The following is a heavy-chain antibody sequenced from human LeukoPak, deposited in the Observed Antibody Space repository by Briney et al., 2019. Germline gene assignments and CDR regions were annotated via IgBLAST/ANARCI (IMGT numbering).Heavy chain of an antibody. Sequence: SETLSLTCTVSGGSISSSNYYWDWIRQPPGKGLEWIGNIYYSGSTYYNPSLKSRVTIPVDTSKNQFSLKLSSVTAADTALYYCARRPVGGHNWFDPWGQGTLVTVSS. CDR3: ARRPVGGHNWFDP. CDR1: GGSISSSNYY. D-gene: IGHD4-23*01. J-gene: IGHJ5*02. V-gene: IGHV4-39*01. CDR2: IYYSGST.